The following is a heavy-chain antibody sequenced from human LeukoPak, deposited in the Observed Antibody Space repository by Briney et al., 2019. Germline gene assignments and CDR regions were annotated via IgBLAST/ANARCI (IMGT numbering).Heavy chain of an antibody. V-gene: IGHV3-11*01. Sequence: PGGSLRLSCAASGFTFNDFSDYYLSWIRQAPGKGLEWVSYISISVSTISHADSVKGRFAISRDNAKKSLSLQMDSLRAEDTAVYYCAAGYGSGSYSVWGQGTLVTVSS. CDR3: AAGYGSGSYSV. D-gene: IGHD3-10*01. CDR1: GFTFNDFSDYY. J-gene: IGHJ4*02. CDR2: ISISVSTI.